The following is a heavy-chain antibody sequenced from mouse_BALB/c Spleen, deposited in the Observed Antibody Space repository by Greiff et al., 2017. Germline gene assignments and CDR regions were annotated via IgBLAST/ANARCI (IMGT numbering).Heavy chain of an antibody. J-gene: IGHJ4*01. Sequence: EVHLVESGGDLVKPGGSLKLSCAASGFTFSSYGMSWVRQTPDKRLEWVATISSGGSYTYYPDSVKGRFTISRDNAKNTLYLQMSSLKSEDTAMYYCARRFYYGFAMDYWGQGTSVTVSS. CDR2: ISSGGSYT. V-gene: IGHV5-6*01. CDR1: GFTFSSYG. D-gene: IGHD2-2*01. CDR3: ARRFYYGFAMDY.